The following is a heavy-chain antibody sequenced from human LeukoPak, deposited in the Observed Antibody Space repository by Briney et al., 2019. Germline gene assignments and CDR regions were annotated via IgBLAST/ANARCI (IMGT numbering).Heavy chain of an antibody. Sequence: SQTLSLTCTVSGGSISSGGYYWSWIRQHPGKGLEWIGYIYYSGSTNYNPSLKSRVTISVDTSKNQFSLKLSSVTAADTAVYYCARDRSVGHYDFWSGYYYYYYYMDVWGKGTTVTVSS. J-gene: IGHJ6*03. CDR3: ARDRSVGHYDFWSGYYYYYYYMDV. CDR1: GGSISSGGYY. V-gene: IGHV4-31*03. D-gene: IGHD3-3*01. CDR2: IYYSGST.